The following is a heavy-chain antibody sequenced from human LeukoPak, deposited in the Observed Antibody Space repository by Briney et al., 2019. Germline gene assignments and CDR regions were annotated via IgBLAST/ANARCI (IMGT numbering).Heavy chain of an antibody. J-gene: IGHJ4*02. D-gene: IGHD3-22*01. V-gene: IGHV4-4*07. CDR2: IYTSGNT. CDR3: AREFSSGYYFFDY. Sequence: SETLSLTCTVSGVSVSSYYWGWVRLPATKGLEWIGRIYTSGNTHYNPSLKSRVTMPMDTSKNQFSLRLSSVTAADTAVYYCAREFSSGYYFFDYWGPGTVVTVSS. CDR1: GVSVSSYY.